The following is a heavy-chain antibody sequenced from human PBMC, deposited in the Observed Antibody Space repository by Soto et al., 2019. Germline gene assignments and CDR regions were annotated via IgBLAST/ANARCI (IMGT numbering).Heavy chain of an antibody. J-gene: IGHJ6*02. V-gene: IGHV1-2*04. D-gene: IGHD6-25*01. CDR3: ASAGYSSGVGRPFDGMDV. CDR1: GYTFTGYY. Sequence: QVQLVQSGAEVKKPGASVKVSCKASGYTFTGYYMHWVRQAPGQGLEWMGWINPNSGGTNYAQKFQGWVTMTRDTSISTAYMELSRLRSDETAVYYCASAGYSSGVGRPFDGMDVWGQGTTVTVSS. CDR2: INPNSGGT.